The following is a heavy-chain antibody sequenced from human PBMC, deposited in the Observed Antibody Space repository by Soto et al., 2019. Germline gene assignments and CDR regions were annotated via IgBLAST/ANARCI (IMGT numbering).Heavy chain of an antibody. CDR2: VSGSGDST. D-gene: IGHD2-21*02. CDR1: GYSFTSYG. Sequence: EVQLVQSGAEVKKPGESLKISCKGSGYSFTSYGMSWVRQAPGKGLEWVSAVSGSGDSTYYADSVKGRFTISRDNSKNTLYLQMNSLRAEDTAVYYCAKGRASDCPGCTQDYWGQGTLVTVSS. J-gene: IGHJ4*02. V-gene: IGHV3-23*04. CDR3: AKGRASDCPGCTQDY.